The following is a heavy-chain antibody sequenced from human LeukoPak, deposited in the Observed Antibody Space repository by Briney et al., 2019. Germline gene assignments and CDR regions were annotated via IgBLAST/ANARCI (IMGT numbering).Heavy chain of an antibody. CDR2: INPSGGRT. D-gene: IGHD3-10*01. Sequence: ASVKVSCKASGYTFTSYYMHWVRQASGQGLEWMGIINPSGGRTSYAQKFQGRVTMTRDTSTSTVYMELSSLRSEDTAVYYCARVFGARGVARGYYYYGMDVWGQGTTVTVSS. J-gene: IGHJ6*02. CDR3: ARVFGARGVARGYYYYGMDV. V-gene: IGHV1-46*01. CDR1: GYTFTSYY.